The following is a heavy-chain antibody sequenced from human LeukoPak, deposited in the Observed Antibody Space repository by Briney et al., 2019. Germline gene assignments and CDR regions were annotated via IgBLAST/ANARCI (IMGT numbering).Heavy chain of an antibody. Sequence: GGSLRLSCAASGFNFRFYIMNWVRQAPGKGLEWISYISSDAKTVDYADSVKGRFTISRGNAKNSLYLQMNSLSADDTAVYYCARVGSRYGPPNSWGQGTLVTVSS. J-gene: IGHJ4*02. CDR3: ARVGSRYGPPNS. CDR1: GFNFRFYI. V-gene: IGHV3-48*01. CDR2: ISSDAKTV. D-gene: IGHD5-18*01.